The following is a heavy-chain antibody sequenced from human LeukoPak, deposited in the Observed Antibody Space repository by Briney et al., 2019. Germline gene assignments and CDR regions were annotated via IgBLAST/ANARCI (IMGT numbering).Heavy chain of an antibody. CDR3: ARGPLTMIGLDAFDI. J-gene: IGHJ3*02. CDR1: GYTSSSYG. D-gene: IGHD3-22*01. V-gene: IGHV3-30*03. Sequence: GGSLRLSCAASGYTSSSYGMHWVRQAPGKGLEWVAVISYDGSNKYYADSVKGRFTISRDNSKNTLYLQMNSLRAEDTAVYYCARGPLTMIGLDAFDIWGQGTMVTVSS. CDR2: ISYDGSNK.